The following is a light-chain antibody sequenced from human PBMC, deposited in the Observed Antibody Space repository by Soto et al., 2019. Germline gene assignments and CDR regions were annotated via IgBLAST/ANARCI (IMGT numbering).Light chain of an antibody. CDR3: QQYDNYPYT. J-gene: IGKJ2*01. V-gene: IGKV1-5*03. CDR1: QSISGW. CDR2: KAS. Sequence: DIQMTQSPSTLSASVGDRVTITCLASQSISGWLAWYQQKPGKAPKLLIYKASTLERGVPSRFSGSGSVTEFTLTISSLQPDDFATYYCQQYDNYPYTFGRGTKLEIK.